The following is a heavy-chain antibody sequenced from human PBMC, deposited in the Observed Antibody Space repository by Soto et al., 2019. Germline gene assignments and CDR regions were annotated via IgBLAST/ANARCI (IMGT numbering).Heavy chain of an antibody. CDR1: GGSISSSNW. CDR2: IYHSGST. J-gene: IGHJ4*02. Sequence: SETLSLTCAVSGGSISSSNWWSWVRQPPGKGLEWIGEIYHSGSTNYNPSLKSRVTISVDKSKNQFSLKLSSVTAADTAVYYCASTFYDYGDYERWFYYFDYWGQGTLVTVSS. D-gene: IGHD4-17*01. CDR3: ASTFYDYGDYERWFYYFDY. V-gene: IGHV4-4*02.